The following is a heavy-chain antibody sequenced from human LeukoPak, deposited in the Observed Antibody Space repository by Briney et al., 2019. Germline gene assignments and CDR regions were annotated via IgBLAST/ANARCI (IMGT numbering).Heavy chain of an antibody. CDR2: ISYDGSNK. Sequence: GGSLRLSCAASGFTFSSYAMHWVRQAPGKGLEWVAVISYDGSNKYYADSVKGRFTISRDNSKNTLYLQMNSLRSEDTAVYYCATDTHDYGDYADRRNYYYGMDVWGQGTTVTVSS. D-gene: IGHD4-17*01. CDR3: ATDTHDYGDYADRRNYYYGMDV. CDR1: GFTFSSYA. V-gene: IGHV3-30*04. J-gene: IGHJ6*02.